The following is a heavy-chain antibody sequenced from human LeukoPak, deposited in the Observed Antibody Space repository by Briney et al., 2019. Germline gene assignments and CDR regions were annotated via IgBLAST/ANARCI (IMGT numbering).Heavy chain of an antibody. D-gene: IGHD6-6*01. CDR3: ARIGYSSSSFDY. V-gene: IGHV3-7*01. J-gene: IGHJ4*02. CDR2: INQDGSVK. Sequence: GGSLRLSCAASGFTFSSYAMSWVRQAPGKGLEWVANINQDGSVKYYVDSVKGRFAISRDNAKNSLYLQMNSLRAEDTAVYYCARIGYSSSSFDYWGQGTLVTVSS. CDR1: GFTFSSYA.